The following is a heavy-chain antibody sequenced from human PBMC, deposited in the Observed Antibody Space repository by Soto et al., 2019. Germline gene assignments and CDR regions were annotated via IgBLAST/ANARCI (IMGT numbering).Heavy chain of an antibody. CDR1: GFTFSSYG. CDR2: IWYDGSNK. Sequence: QVQLVESGGGVVQPGRSLRLSCAASGFTFSSYGMHWVRQAPGKGLEWVAVIWYDGSNKYYADSVKGRFTISRDNSKNPLYLQMNSLRAEDTAVYYCARDGGYYYDYPFDYWGQGTLVTVSS. V-gene: IGHV3-33*01. D-gene: IGHD3-22*01. J-gene: IGHJ4*02. CDR3: ARDGGYYYDYPFDY.